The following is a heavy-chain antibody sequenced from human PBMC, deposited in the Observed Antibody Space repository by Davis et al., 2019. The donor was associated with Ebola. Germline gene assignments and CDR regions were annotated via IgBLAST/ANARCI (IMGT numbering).Heavy chain of an antibody. CDR1: GYTFTSYA. Sequence: SVKVSCKASGYTFTSYAISWVRQAPGQGLEWMGGIIPIFGTANYAQKFQGRVTITADESTSTAYMELSSLRSEDTAVYYCARDPVVPAARYDAFDIWGQGTMVTVSS. CDR2: IIPIFGTA. J-gene: IGHJ3*02. CDR3: ARDPVVPAARYDAFDI. V-gene: IGHV1-69*13. D-gene: IGHD2-2*01.